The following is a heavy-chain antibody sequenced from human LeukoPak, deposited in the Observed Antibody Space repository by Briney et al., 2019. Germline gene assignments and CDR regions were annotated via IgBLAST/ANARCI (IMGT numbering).Heavy chain of an antibody. Sequence: SETLSLTCTVSGASISRYFWNWIRQPPGKGLEWIGEINHSGSTNYNPSLKSRVTISVDTSKKQFSLKLSSVTAADTAVYYCASSVRRGYWGQGTLVTVSS. CDR1: GASISRYF. V-gene: IGHV4-34*01. D-gene: IGHD5/OR15-5a*01. J-gene: IGHJ4*02. CDR2: INHSGST. CDR3: ASSVRRGY.